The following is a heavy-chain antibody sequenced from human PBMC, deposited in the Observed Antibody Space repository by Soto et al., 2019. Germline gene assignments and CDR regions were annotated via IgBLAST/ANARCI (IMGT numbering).Heavy chain of an antibody. CDR2: INGGTGQT. D-gene: IGHD1-1*01. Sequence: ASVKVCCKASGYTFSTHAMHWARQAPGQSLEWMGWINGGTGQTKHSHRFQDRISITRDTSASTAYMELSSLRSEDTAVYYCARGKGMEENYYYYGLDIWGQGTTVTV. V-gene: IGHV1-3*01. CDR3: ARGKGMEENYYYYGLDI. J-gene: IGHJ6*02. CDR1: GYTFSTHA.